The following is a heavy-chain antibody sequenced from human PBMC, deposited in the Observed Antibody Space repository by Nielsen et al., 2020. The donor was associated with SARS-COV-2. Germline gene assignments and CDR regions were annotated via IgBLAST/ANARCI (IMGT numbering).Heavy chain of an antibody. CDR3: ARAFGDFWSGSSFYYYYMDV. V-gene: IGHV3-23*01. CDR2: ISGSGGST. Sequence: GGSLRLSCAASGFTFSSYAMSWVRQAPGKGLEWVSAISGSGGSTYYADSVKGRFTISRDNSKNTLYLQMNSLRSEDTAVYYCARAFGDFWSGSSFYYYYMDVWGKGTTVTVSS. D-gene: IGHD3-3*01. J-gene: IGHJ6*03. CDR1: GFTFSSYA.